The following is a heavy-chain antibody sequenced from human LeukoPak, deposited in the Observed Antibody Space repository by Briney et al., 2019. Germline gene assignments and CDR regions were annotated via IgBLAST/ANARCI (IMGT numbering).Heavy chain of an antibody. Sequence: ASVKVSCKVSGYTLTELSMHWVRQAPGKGLEGRGGFDPEDGETIYAQKFQGRVTMTEDTSTDTAYMELSSLRSEDTAVYYCATDLSYGVWSRLAFDYWGQGTLVTVSS. CDR2: FDPEDGET. CDR3: ATDLSYGVWSRLAFDY. CDR1: GYTLTELS. V-gene: IGHV1-24*01. D-gene: IGHD3-16*01. J-gene: IGHJ4*02.